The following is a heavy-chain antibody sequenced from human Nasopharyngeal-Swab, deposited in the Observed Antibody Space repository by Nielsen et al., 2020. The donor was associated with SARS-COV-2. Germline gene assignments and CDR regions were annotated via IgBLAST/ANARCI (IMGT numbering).Heavy chain of an antibody. V-gene: IGHV1-18*01. CDR3: ARGDSGSYSAY. D-gene: IGHD1-26*01. J-gene: IGHJ4*02. Sequence: WVRQAPGQGLEWMGWFSAFNGHTNYAQKFQGRVTMTTDTYTSTAYMELRTLRSDDTAVYYCARGDSGSYSAYWGQGTLVTVSS. CDR2: FSAFNGHT.